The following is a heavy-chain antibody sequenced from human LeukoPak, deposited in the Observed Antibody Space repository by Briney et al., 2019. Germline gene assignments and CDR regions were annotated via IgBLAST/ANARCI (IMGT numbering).Heavy chain of an antibody. D-gene: IGHD2-21*01. CDR2: IWYDGSKK. CDR3: AKDVNAYCSGDCSDY. V-gene: IGHV3-30*04. CDR1: GFTFSSYA. J-gene: IGHJ4*02. Sequence: GGSLRLSCAASGFTFSSYAMHWVRQAPGKGLEWVAVIWYDGSKKYYADSVKGRFTISRDNSKNMVSLEMNSLRTEDTAVYYCAKDVNAYCSGDCSDYWGQGTLVTVSS.